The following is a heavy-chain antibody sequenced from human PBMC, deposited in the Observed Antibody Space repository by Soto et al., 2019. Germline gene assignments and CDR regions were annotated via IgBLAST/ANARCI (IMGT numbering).Heavy chain of an antibody. CDR2: INVYNGNT. Sequence: VASVKVSCKASGYTFTTYGVYWLRQAPGQGPEWMGWINVYNGNTMYAQNLQGRVTMTTDTSTRTAYMELRGLRSDDTAVYFCAREGYYSGSGTYSPPRYYGMDVWGQ. V-gene: IGHV1-18*01. D-gene: IGHD3-10*01. CDR1: GYTFTTYG. CDR3: AREGYYSGSGTYSPPRYYGMDV. J-gene: IGHJ6*02.